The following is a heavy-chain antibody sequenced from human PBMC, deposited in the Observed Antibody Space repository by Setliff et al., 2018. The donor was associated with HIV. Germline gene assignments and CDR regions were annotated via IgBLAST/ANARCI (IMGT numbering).Heavy chain of an antibody. D-gene: IGHD3-3*01. CDR1: GYSVNSDYL. CDR2: VYHSGST. V-gene: IGHV4-38-2*02. Sequence: SETLSLTCTVSGYSVNSDYLWCWIRQPPGKGLEWIGSVYHSGSTYYNPSLKGRVTTSIDTSKNQFSLKLTSVTAADTAVYYCAKEGGLYFGMLIHDAIDLWGQGTMVTVSS. J-gene: IGHJ3*01. CDR3: AKEGGLYFGMLIHDAIDL.